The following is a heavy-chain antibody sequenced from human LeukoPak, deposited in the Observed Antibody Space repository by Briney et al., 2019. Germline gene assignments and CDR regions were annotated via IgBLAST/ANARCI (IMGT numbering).Heavy chain of an antibody. Sequence: PGGSLRLSCAASGFTFSSYSMNWVRQAPGKGLEWVSSISSSSSYIYYADSVKGRFTISRDNAKNSLYLQMNSLRAEDTAVYYCASLRFLEPEYGMDVWGQGTTVTVSS. CDR3: ASLRFLEPEYGMDV. J-gene: IGHJ6*02. D-gene: IGHD3-3*01. V-gene: IGHV3-21*01. CDR2: ISSSSSYI. CDR1: GFTFSSYS.